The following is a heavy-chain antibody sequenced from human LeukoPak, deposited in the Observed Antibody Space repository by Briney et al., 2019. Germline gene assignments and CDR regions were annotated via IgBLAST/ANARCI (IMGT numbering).Heavy chain of an antibody. CDR2: IWYDGSNK. CDR1: GFTFSSYG. Sequence: GGSLRLSCAASGFTFSSYGMHWVRQAPGKGLEWVAVIWYDGSNKYYADSVKGRFTISRDNSKNTLYLQMNSLRAEDTAVYYCANGDSSGPDDAFGIWGQGTMVTVSS. V-gene: IGHV3-33*03. J-gene: IGHJ3*02. CDR3: ANGDSSGPDDAFGI. D-gene: IGHD3-22*01.